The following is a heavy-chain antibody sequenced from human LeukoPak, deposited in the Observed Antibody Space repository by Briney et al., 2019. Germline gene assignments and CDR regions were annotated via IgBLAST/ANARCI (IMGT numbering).Heavy chain of an antibody. D-gene: IGHD6-19*01. CDR3: ARSSGSNYYYYYMDV. CDR1: GYTFTSYG. CDR2: ISAYNGNT. Sequence: ASVKVSCKASGYTFTSYGISWVRQAPGQGLEWMGWISAYNGNTNYAQKFQGRVTMTRDTSISTAYMELSRLRSDDTAVYYCARSSGSNYYYYYMDVWGKGTTVTVSS. V-gene: IGHV1-18*01. J-gene: IGHJ6*03.